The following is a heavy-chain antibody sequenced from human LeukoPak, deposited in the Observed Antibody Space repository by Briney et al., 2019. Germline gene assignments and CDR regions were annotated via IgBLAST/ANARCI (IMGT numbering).Heavy chain of an antibody. Sequence: GGSLRLSCATSGFNFSAYWMSWVRQSPGKGLEWVANIKGDESKIHYVDSVKGRFIISRDNAQKSLSLQMNSLRVEDTALYYCARDGRTFDSWGQGARVTVSS. CDR3: ARDGRTFDS. CDR2: IKGDESKI. J-gene: IGHJ4*02. CDR1: GFNFSAYW. V-gene: IGHV3-7*01.